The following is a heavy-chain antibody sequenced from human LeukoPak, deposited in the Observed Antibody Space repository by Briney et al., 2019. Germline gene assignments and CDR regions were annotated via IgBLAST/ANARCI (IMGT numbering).Heavy chain of an antibody. CDR1: GFTFSSYA. V-gene: IGHV3-23*01. J-gene: IGHJ4*02. CDR3: AKVGGSYSDLDY. D-gene: IGHD1-26*01. CDR2: ISGSGGST. Sequence: GGSLRLSCAASGFTFSSYAMSWVRQAPGEGLEWVSAISGSGGSTYYADSVKGRFTISRDNSKNTLYLQMNSLRAEDTAVYYCAKVGGSYSDLDYWGQGTLVTVSS.